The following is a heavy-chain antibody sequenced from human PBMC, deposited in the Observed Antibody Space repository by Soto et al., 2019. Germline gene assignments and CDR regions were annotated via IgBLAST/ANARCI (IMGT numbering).Heavy chain of an antibody. Sequence: QVQLVESGGGVVQPGRSLRLSCVASGFTFSSYGMHWVRQAPGKGLEWVAIISYDGSNTYYADSVKGRFTISRDNSKNTLYLQMNSLRAERTSVYYCAKEGGLSGSYYISSSYYFDYWGHGTLVTVSS. CDR2: ISYDGSNT. CDR1: GFTFSSYG. CDR3: AKEGGLSGSYYISSSYYFDY. J-gene: IGHJ4*01. V-gene: IGHV3-30*18. D-gene: IGHD1-26*01.